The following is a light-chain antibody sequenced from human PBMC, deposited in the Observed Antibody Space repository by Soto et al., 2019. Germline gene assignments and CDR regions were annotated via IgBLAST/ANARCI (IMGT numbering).Light chain of an antibody. CDR1: QSVSSSY. CDR2: GAS. V-gene: IGKV3-20*01. J-gene: IGKJ1*01. Sequence: DIARTQSPGTLSLSPGERGTLSCRISQSVSSSYLAWYQQKPGQAPRLLIYGASSRATCIPDRFSGRGTGTDFALTINRLEPEDFAVYYYQQYGSAPRTFSQGTKVDIK. CDR3: QQYGSAPRT.